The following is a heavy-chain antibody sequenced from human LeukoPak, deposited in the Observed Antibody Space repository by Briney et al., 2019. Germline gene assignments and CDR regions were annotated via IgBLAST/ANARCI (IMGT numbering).Heavy chain of an antibody. J-gene: IGHJ6*03. V-gene: IGHV4-38-2*02. CDR3: ARLYSSSWYGYYYYYYYMDV. CDR2: INHSGST. D-gene: IGHD6-13*01. CDR1: GYSISSGYY. Sequence: SETLSLTCTVSGYSISSGYYWGWIRQPPGKGLEWIGEINHSGSTNYNPSLKSRVTISVDTSKNQFSLKLSSVTAADTAVYYCARLYSSSWYGYYYYYYYMDVWGKGTTVTISS.